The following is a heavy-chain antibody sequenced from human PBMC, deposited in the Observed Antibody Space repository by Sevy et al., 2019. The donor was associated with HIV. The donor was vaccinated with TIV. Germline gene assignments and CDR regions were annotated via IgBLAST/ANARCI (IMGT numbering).Heavy chain of an antibody. J-gene: IGHJ4*02. CDR1: GFSFSTHG. CDR2: ISFDGSDK. D-gene: IGHD6-19*01. V-gene: IGHV3-30*03. Sequence: GGSLRLSCAASGFSFSTHGMHWVRQAPGKGLEWVAVISFDGSDKYYSESVKGRFTISRDNSKNTLLLQMSSLRAEDPAVYYWARDAGDCTVWYPGYWGQGTLVTVSS. CDR3: ARDAGDCTVWYPGY.